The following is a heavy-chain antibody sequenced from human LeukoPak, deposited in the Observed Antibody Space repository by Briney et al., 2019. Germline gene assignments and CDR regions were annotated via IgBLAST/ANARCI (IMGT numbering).Heavy chain of an antibody. V-gene: IGHV4-30-4*08. CDR2: IYYSGST. J-gene: IGHJ4*02. Sequence: SETLSLTCTVSGGSISSGDYYWSWIRQPPGKGLEWLGYIYYSGSTYYNPSLKSRVTISVDTSKNQFSLKLSSVTAADTAVYYCARDILFILLNWGQGTLVTVSS. D-gene: IGHD2-15*01. CDR1: GGSISSGDYY. CDR3: ARDILFILLN.